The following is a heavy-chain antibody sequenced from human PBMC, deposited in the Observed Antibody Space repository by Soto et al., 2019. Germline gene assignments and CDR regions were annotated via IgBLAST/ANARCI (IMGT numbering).Heavy chain of an antibody. CDR3: ARDRNWKSPYYYGMDV. CDR1: GFTCGSYA. V-gene: IGHV3-30-3*01. Sequence: VLPQRLSCAAAGFTCGSYARHCVRQAPGKGLEWVAVISYDGSNKYYADSVKGRFTIPRDNSKNALYLQMNSLRAEDTAVYYCARDRNWKSPYYYGMDVWGQGSTVTVSS. J-gene: IGHJ6*02. CDR2: ISYDGSNK. D-gene: IGHD1-20*01.